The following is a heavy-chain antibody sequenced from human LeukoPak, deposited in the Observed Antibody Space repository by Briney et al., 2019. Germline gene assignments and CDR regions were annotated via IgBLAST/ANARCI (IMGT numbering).Heavy chain of an antibody. Sequence: SGGSLRLSCAASGFTFSSYGMHWVRQAPGKGLEWVAFIRYDGSNKYYADSVKGRFTISRDNSKNTLYLQMNSLRAEDTAVYYCARMDPYCGGDCYTRDAFDIWGQGTMVTVSS. J-gene: IGHJ3*02. V-gene: IGHV3-30*02. CDR3: ARMDPYCGGDCYTRDAFDI. CDR1: GFTFSSYG. D-gene: IGHD2-21*02. CDR2: IRYDGSNK.